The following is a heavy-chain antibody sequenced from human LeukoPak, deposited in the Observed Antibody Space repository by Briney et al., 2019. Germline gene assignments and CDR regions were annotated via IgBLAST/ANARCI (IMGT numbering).Heavy chain of an antibody. D-gene: IGHD3-22*01. CDR1: GGSFSGYY. CDR3: ASLGTVDDSSGYQPFDY. CDR2: INHSGST. Sequence: PSETLSLTCAVYGGSFSGYYWSWIRQPPGKGLEWIGEINHSGSTNYNPSLKSRVTISVDTSKNQFSLKLSSVTAADTAVYYCASLGTVDDSSGYQPFDYWGQGTLVTVSS. V-gene: IGHV4-34*01. J-gene: IGHJ4*02.